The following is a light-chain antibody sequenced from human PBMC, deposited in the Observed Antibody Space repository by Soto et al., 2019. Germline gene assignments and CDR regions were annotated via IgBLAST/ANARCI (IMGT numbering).Light chain of an antibody. CDR3: QQYNNWPWT. CDR1: QSVSSN. CDR2: GAS. J-gene: IGKJ1*01. V-gene: IGKV3-15*01. Sequence: EIVMTQSPATLSVSPEERATLSCRASQSVSSNLAWYQQKPGQAPRLLIYGASTRATGIPARFSGSGSGTEFTLTISRLQSEDFVVYYCQQYNNWPWTFGQGTKV.